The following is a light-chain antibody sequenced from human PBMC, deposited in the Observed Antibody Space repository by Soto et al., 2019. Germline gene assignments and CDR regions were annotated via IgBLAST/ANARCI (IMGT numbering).Light chain of an antibody. Sequence: IQMTQSPSSLSASVGDRVTITCRASQRITTYLNWYQQKPGEAPKLLISTSGTLQSGVPSRFSGSGSGTDFTLTITALRPEDFATYFCQQTYSTPYTFGQGTKLEIK. V-gene: IGKV1-39*01. CDR1: QRITTY. CDR3: QQTYSTPYT. CDR2: TSG. J-gene: IGKJ2*01.